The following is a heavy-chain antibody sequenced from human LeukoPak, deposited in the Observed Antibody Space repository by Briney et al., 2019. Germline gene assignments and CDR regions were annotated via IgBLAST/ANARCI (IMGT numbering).Heavy chain of an antibody. V-gene: IGHV3-21*04. D-gene: IGHD6-19*01. Sequence: GGSLRLSCSASGFTFSIYNMNWVRQTPGKGLEWVSSISGSSSYIYYADSVKGRFTISRDNAKRSLYLQMNSLRAEDTAVYYCAKDPLRRGSGYVYWGQGTLVTVSS. CDR3: AKDPLRRGSGYVY. CDR1: GFTFSIYN. J-gene: IGHJ4*02. CDR2: ISGSSSYI.